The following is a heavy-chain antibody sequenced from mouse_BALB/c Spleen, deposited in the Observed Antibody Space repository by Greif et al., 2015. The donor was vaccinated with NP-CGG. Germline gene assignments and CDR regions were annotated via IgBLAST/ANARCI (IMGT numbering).Heavy chain of an antibody. D-gene: IGHD1-1*01. CDR1: GFTFSSYA. J-gene: IGHJ1*01. V-gene: IGHV5-9-3*01. CDR3: ARHGFITTVVAPRYFDV. CDR2: ISSGGSYT. Sequence: EVKSVESGGGLVKPGGSLKLSCAASGFTFSSYAMSWVRQTPEKRLEWVATISSGGSYTYYPDSVKGRFTISRDNAKNTLYLQMSSLRSEDTAMYYCARHGFITTVVAPRYFDVWGAGTTVTVSS.